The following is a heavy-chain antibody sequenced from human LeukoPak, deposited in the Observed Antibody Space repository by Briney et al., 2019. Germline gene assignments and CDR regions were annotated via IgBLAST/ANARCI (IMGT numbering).Heavy chain of an antibody. CDR3: ARGRYYYDSSGYYGFDY. Sequence: SETLSLTCAVSGGSISSSNWWSWVRQPPGKGLEWIGEIYHSGSTNYNPSLKSRVTISVDTSKNQFSLKLSSVTAADTAVYYCARGRYYYDSSGYYGFDYWGQGTLVTVSS. CDR1: GGSISSSNW. D-gene: IGHD3-22*01. CDR2: IYHSGST. V-gene: IGHV4-4*02. J-gene: IGHJ4*02.